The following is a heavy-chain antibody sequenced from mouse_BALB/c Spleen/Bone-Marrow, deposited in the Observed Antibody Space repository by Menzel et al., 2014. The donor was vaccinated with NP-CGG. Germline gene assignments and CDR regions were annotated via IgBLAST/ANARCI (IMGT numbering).Heavy chain of an antibody. CDR3: ARSSDRTGFGFAY. D-gene: IGHD3-2*01. V-gene: IGHV1S33*01. CDR2: SFPGDGST. CDR1: VYTLTSYD. J-gene: IGHJ3*01. Sequence: LQQPGPEPGKPGALEKLSCKASVYTLTSYDINWLKHWPGQGLEWTGWSFPGDGSTKFDEKFKGKATLTADKSSSTAYMQHSSLTSENSAVYICARSSDRTGFGFAYWGQRTLINVYA.